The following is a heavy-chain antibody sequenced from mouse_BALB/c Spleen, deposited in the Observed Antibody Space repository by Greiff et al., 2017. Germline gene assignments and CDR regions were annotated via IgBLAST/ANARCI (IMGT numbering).Heavy chain of an antibody. D-gene: IGHD4-1*01. V-gene: IGHV1-55*01. CDR2: IYPGSGST. CDR3: ESNWAY. Sequence: QVQLQQPGAELVKPGTSVKLSCKASGYTFTSYWINWVKLRPGQGLEWIGDIYPGSGSTNYNEKFKSKATLTVDTSSSTAYMQLSSLASEDSALYGCESNWAYWGQGTLVTVSA. J-gene: IGHJ3*01. CDR1: GYTFTSYW.